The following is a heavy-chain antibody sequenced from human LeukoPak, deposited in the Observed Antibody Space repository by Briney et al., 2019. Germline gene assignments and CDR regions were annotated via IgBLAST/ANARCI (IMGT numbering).Heavy chain of an antibody. CDR3: ARVRSIAAAGTYYYYMDV. Sequence: ASVKVSCKASGYTFTSYYMHWVRQAPAQGLEWMGIINPSGGSTSYAQKFQGRVTMTRDTSTSTVYMELSSLRSDDTAVYYCARVRSIAAAGTYYYYMDVWGKGTTVTVSS. CDR2: INPSGGST. CDR1: GYTFTSYY. J-gene: IGHJ6*03. D-gene: IGHD6-13*01. V-gene: IGHV1-46*01.